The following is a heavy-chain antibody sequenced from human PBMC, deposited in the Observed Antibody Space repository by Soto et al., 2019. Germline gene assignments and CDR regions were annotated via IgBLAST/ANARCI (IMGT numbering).Heavy chain of an antibody. J-gene: IGHJ4*02. V-gene: IGHV1-58*01. CDR1: GFTFTSSA. D-gene: IGHD1-20*01. CDR3: AEENPHLTETITGFDY. CDR2: IVVGSGNT. Sequence: ASVKFSCKASGFTFTSSAVQWVRQARGQRLEWIGWIVVGSGNTNYAQKFQERVTITRDMSTSTAYMELSSLRSEDTAVYYCAEENPHLTETITGFDYWGQGTLVTVSS.